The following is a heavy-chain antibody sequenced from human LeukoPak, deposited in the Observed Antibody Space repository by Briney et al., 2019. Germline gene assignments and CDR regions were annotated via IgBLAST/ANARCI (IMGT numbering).Heavy chain of an antibody. Sequence: GGSLRLSCAASGFTFSNYDMSWFRQAPGKGPEWVSVISGHGDHTNYADSAKGRFTISRDNSKNTLYLQMTSVRAEDTAVFYCAKGLNSYDSSDYCASWGQGTLVTVSS. CDR3: AKGLNSYDSSDYCAS. CDR1: GFTFSNYD. J-gene: IGHJ5*02. V-gene: IGHV3-23*01. D-gene: IGHD3-22*01. CDR2: ISGHGDHT.